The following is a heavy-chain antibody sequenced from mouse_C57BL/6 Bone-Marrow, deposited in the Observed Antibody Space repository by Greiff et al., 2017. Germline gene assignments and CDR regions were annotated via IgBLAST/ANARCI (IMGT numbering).Heavy chain of an antibody. J-gene: IGHJ3*01. V-gene: IGHV14-4*01. D-gene: IGHD1-1*01. CDR3: TPYYPGFAD. CDR1: GFTITDDY. CDR2: IDPETGDT. Sequence: VQLQQSGAELVRPGASVKLSCTASGFTITDDYMPWVKQRPEQGLEWIGWIDPETGDTDYASKFQGKATITADTSSNTAYLQLSSLTSEDTAVYYCTPYYPGFADWGQGTLVTVSA.